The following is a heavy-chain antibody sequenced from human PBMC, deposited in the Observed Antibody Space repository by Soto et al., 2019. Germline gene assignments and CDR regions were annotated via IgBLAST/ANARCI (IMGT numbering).Heavy chain of an antibody. V-gene: IGHV1-69*04. CDR3: ARLERSADY. CDR2: FIPVVGVV. Sequence: QVQLVQSGAEVKKPGSTVRVACKASGGSLSTNSLSWVRQAPGQGLEWMGRFIPVVGVVNYAQKFKGRVTISADTVTNTAYMELNSLTSDVTAVYYCARLERSADYWGQGTLVTVSS. J-gene: IGHJ4*02. D-gene: IGHD1-1*01. CDR1: GGSLSTNS.